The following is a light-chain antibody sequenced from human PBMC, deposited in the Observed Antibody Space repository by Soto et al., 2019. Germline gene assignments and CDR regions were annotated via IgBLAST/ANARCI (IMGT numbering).Light chain of an antibody. Sequence: DIQMTQSPSSLSASVGDRVTITCRASLTIGDSLSWYQQKPGKAPKLLIYKASRLESGVPSRFSGSGSETEFTLTISGLQPGDSATYYCQQYNSYSPTFGQGTKVDIK. CDR3: QQYNSYSPT. CDR1: LTIGDS. J-gene: IGKJ1*01. V-gene: IGKV1-5*03. CDR2: KAS.